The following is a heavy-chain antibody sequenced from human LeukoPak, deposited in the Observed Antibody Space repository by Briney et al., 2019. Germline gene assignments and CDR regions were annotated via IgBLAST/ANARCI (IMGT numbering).Heavy chain of an antibody. CDR2: IKSKTDGGTT. V-gene: IGHV3-15*01. D-gene: IGHD4-23*01. Sequence: GGSLRLSCAASGFTFSSHWISWVRQAPGKGLEWVGRIKSKTDGGTTDYAAPVKGRFTISRDDSKNTLYLQMNSLKTEDTAVHYCTTKGSNFEFDYWGQGTLVTVSS. CDR3: TTKGSNFEFDY. J-gene: IGHJ4*02. CDR1: GFTFSSHW.